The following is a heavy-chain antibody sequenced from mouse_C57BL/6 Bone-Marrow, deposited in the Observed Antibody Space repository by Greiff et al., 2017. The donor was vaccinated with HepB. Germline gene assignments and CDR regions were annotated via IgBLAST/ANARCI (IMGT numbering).Heavy chain of an antibody. CDR1: GFTFSDYY. CDR3: ARAWGGYAMDY. J-gene: IGHJ4*01. Sequence: EVKVVESEGGLVQPGSSMKLSCTASGFTFSDYYMAWVRQVPEKGLEWVANINYDGSSTYYLDSLKSRFIISRDNAKNILYLQMSSLKSEDTATYYCARAWGGYAMDYWGQGTSVTVSS. D-gene: IGHD4-1*01. CDR2: INYDGSST. V-gene: IGHV5-16*01.